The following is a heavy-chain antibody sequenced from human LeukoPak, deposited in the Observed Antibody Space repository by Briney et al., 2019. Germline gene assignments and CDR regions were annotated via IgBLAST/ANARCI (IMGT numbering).Heavy chain of an antibody. CDR1: GFTFSTYD. J-gene: IGHJ4*02. V-gene: IGHV3-13*01. CDR2: IGTGDDT. Sequence: AGGSLRLSCAASGFTFSTYDMHWVRQVTGKGLEWVSAIGTGDDTYYLGSVKGRFTISRENAKNVLYLQMSSLRAEDTAVYYCARVSHLEWLHDTIFDYWGQGTLVTVSS. D-gene: IGHD3-3*01. CDR3: ARVSHLEWLHDTIFDY.